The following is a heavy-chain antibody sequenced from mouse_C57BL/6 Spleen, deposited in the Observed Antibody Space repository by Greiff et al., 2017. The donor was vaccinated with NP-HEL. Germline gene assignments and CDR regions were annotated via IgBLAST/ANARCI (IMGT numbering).Heavy chain of an antibody. V-gene: IGHV1-50*01. CDR3: ARSYGSSPLWYFDV. CDR1: GYTFTSYW. J-gene: IGHJ1*03. D-gene: IGHD1-1*01. Sequence: QVQLQQSGAELVKPGASVKLSCKASGYTFTSYWMQWVKQRPGQGLEWIGEIDPSDSYTNYNQKFKGKATLTVDTSSSTAYMQLSSLTSEDSAVYYCARSYGSSPLWYFDVWGTGTTVTVSS. CDR2: IDPSDSYT.